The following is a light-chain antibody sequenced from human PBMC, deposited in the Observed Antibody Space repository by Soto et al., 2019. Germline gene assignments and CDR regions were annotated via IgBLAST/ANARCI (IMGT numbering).Light chain of an antibody. CDR1: QSVRNY. CDR3: PQRSNWPPYT. CDR2: DAS. V-gene: IGKV3-11*01. J-gene: IGKJ2*01. Sequence: EIVLTQSPATLSLSPGETATLSCRASQSVRNYFAWYQQKPCQAPRLLIYDASHRATGIPARFSGSGSATKFTLTISSLEPEDFAAYYCPQRSNWPPYTFGQGNKREIK.